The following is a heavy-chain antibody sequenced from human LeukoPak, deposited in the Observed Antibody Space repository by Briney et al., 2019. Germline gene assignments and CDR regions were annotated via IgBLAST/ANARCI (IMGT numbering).Heavy chain of an antibody. CDR2: IYYSGSN. D-gene: IGHD3-3*01. J-gene: IGHJ5*02. CDR3: ARDAPTYDFWSGYFFWFDP. Sequence: SETLSLTCTVSGGSISSSSYYWGWIRQPPGKGLEWIGSIYYSGSNYYNPSLKSRVTISVDTSKNQFSLKLSSVTAADTAVYYCARDAPTYDFWSGYFFWFDPWGQGTLVTVSS. CDR1: GGSISSSSYY. V-gene: IGHV4-39*07.